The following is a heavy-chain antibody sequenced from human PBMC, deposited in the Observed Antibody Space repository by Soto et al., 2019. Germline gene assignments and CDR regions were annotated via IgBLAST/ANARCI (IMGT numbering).Heavy chain of an antibody. CDR2: ISGSGGTT. D-gene: IGHD2-2*01. J-gene: IGHJ6*02. V-gene: IGHV3-23*01. CDR1: GFTFSSYA. Sequence: EVQLLESGGGLVQPGGSLRLSCAASGFTFSSYAMSWVRQAPGKGLEWVSAISGSGGTTYYTDSVKGRSTISRDNSKNTLYLQMNSLRVEDTAVYYCAKYCSSTSCLVVYGMDVWGQGTTVTVSS. CDR3: AKYCSSTSCLVVYGMDV.